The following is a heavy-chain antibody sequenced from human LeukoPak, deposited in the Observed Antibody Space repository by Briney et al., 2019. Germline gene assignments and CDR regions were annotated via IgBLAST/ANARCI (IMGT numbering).Heavy chain of an antibody. D-gene: IGHD2-15*01. CDR3: ARVEVVVVVAALFDAFDI. Sequence: GGSLRLSCAASGFTFSSYTMNWVRQAPGKGLEWVAVISYDGSNKYYADSVKGRFTISRDNSKNTLYLQMNSLRAEDTAVYYYARVEVVVVVAALFDAFDIWGQGSMVTVSS. J-gene: IGHJ3*02. V-gene: IGHV3-30*04. CDR1: GFTFSSYT. CDR2: ISYDGSNK.